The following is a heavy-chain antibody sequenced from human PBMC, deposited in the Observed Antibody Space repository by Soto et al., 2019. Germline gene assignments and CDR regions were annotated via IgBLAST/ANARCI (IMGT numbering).Heavy chain of an antibody. J-gene: IGHJ4*02. CDR2: INGASTTT. CDR1: GFPFSSYA. CDR3: MRDLSH. V-gene: IGHV3-48*02. Sequence: DVQLVGSGGGLVQPGGSLRLSCVASGFPFSSYAMHWVRQAPGKGLEWISYINGASTTTFYADSVKGRFTVSRDNAKNSVYLQMSSLRHEDTAFYDCMRDLSHWGQGMLVTVSS.